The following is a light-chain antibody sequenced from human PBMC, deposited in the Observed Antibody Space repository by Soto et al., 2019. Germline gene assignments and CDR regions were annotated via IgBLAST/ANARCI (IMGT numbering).Light chain of an antibody. Sequence: DIQMTQSPSSLSASVGDRVTITCQASQDISKYLNWYQQIPGKAPKLLIYDASNLETGVPFRFSGSRSGTDFTLTISSLQPEHIATYYCQQYNNLPWTFGQGTKVDIK. V-gene: IGKV1-33*01. CDR2: DAS. J-gene: IGKJ1*01. CDR1: QDISKY. CDR3: QQYNNLPWT.